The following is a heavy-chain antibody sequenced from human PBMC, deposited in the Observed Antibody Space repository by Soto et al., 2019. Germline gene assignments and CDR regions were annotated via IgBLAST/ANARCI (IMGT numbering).Heavy chain of an antibody. Sequence: QVQLQESGPGLVKPSQTLSLTCTVSGGSISSGGYYWRWIRQHPGKGLEWIGYIYYSGSTYYNPSLESRVTLSVDTSKNQFALKLSSVAAADTAVYYCERAASEYAVFDYWGQGTLVTFSS. V-gene: IGHV4-31*03. J-gene: IGHJ4*02. CDR3: ERAASEYAVFDY. CDR1: GGSISSGGYY. CDR2: IYYSGST. D-gene: IGHD2-2*01.